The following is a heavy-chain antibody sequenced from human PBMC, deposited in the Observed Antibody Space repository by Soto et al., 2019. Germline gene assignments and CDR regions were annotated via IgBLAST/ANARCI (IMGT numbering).Heavy chain of an antibody. Sequence: GGSLRLSCTASGFTFSNYAMNWVRQAPRTGLEWVSTVSGLGGNTFYAASVKGRFTISRDNSNNTMYLQMSSLRAEETAVYYCAKDQWFGELSPSDSWGQGTLVTVSS. D-gene: IGHD3-10*01. J-gene: IGHJ4*02. V-gene: IGHV3-23*01. CDR2: VSGLGGNT. CDR3: AKDQWFGELSPSDS. CDR1: GFTFSNYA.